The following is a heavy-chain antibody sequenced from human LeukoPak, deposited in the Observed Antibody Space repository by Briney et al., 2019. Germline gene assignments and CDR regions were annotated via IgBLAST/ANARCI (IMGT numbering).Heavy chain of an antibody. CDR2: LQFDGSVE. Sequence: GGSLRLSCVASGFAFSNNGIHWVRQAPGKGLEWVTFLQFDGSVEFYADSVKGRFTISRDNSKNTLYLQMSSLRAEDTAVYYCAKPPYYFDSSGNFDYWGQGTLVTVSS. CDR1: GFAFSNNG. V-gene: IGHV3-30*02. D-gene: IGHD3-22*01. CDR3: AKPPYYFDSSGNFDY. J-gene: IGHJ4*02.